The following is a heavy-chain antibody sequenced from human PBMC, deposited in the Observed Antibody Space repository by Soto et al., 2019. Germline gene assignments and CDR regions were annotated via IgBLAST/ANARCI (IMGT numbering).Heavy chain of an antibody. CDR2: IKGDGSGT. V-gene: IGHV3-74*03. D-gene: IGHD1-1*01. CDR3: ARNGLITTTGVDFDY. Sequence: EVQLEESGGGLVQPGGSLRLSCAASGFTFSDFWMHWVRQAPGKGLVWVSRIKGDGSGTTYADSVKGRFTISRDNARKTLYLQMNSQRAEDTAVYYCARNGLITTTGVDFDYWGRGTLVTVSS. J-gene: IGHJ4*02. CDR1: GFTFSDFW.